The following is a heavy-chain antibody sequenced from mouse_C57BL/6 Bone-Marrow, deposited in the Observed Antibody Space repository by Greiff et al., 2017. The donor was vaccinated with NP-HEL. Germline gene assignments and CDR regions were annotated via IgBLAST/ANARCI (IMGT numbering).Heavy chain of an antibody. J-gene: IGHJ3*01. Sequence: EVKLMESGPGMVKPSQSLSLTCTVTGYSITSGYDWHWIRHFPGNKLEWMGYISYSGSTNYNPSLKSRISITHDTSKNHFFLKLNSVTTEDAATYYCARDYGNYEGFAYWGQGTLVTVSA. D-gene: IGHD2-1*01. V-gene: IGHV3-1*01. CDR3: ARDYGNYEGFAY. CDR1: GYSITSGYD. CDR2: ISYSGST.